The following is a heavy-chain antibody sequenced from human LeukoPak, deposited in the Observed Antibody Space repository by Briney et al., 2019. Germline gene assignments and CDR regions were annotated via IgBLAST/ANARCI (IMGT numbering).Heavy chain of an antibody. Sequence: SETLSLTCTVSGGSISSYYWSWIRQPAGKGLEWIGRIYTSGSTNYNPSLKRRVTMSVDTSKNQFSLKLSSVTAADTAVYYCARVKYYYDSSGYYHIASGYYYYYYMDVWGKGTTVTVCS. V-gene: IGHV4-4*07. CDR2: IYTSGST. D-gene: IGHD3-22*01. CDR3: ARVKYYYDSSGYYHIASGYYYYYYMDV. J-gene: IGHJ6*03. CDR1: GGSISSYY.